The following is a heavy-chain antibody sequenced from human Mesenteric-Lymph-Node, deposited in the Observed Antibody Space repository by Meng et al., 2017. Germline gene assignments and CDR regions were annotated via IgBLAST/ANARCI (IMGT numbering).Heavy chain of an antibody. CDR2: ISSSGSTI. CDR1: GFTFSDYY. V-gene: IGHV3-11*01. CDR3: ARDHNFYDFWSGYYINYYFDY. Sequence: GGCRRLSCAACGFTFSDYYMSWIRQAPGKGLEWVSYISSSGSTIYYADSVKGRFTISRDNAKNSLYLQMNSLRAEDTAVYYCARDHNFYDFWSGYYINYYFDYWGQGTPVTVSS. D-gene: IGHD3-3*01. J-gene: IGHJ4*02.